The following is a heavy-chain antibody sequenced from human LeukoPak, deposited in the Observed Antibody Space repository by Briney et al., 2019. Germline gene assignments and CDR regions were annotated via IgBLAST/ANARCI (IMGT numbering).Heavy chain of an antibody. CDR2: ISGSGGNT. J-gene: IGHJ3*02. V-gene: IGHV3-23*01. D-gene: IGHD5-24*01. Sequence: GGSLRLSCAASGFTFSTYTMSWVRQAPGKGLEWVSSISGSGGNTYYADYVKGRFTISRDNSKNTLYLQMNSLRAEDTAMYYCAKKRDAFDIWGQGTVVAVSS. CDR1: GFTFSTYT. CDR3: AKKRDAFDI.